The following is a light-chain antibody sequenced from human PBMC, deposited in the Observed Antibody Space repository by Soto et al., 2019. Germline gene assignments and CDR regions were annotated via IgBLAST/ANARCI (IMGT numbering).Light chain of an antibody. CDR1: QSISSW. J-gene: IGKJ2*01. CDR2: DAS. V-gene: IGKV1-5*01. CDR3: HQYNSYST. Sequence: DIQMTQSPSTLSASVGDRVIITCRASQSISSWLAWYQQKPGKAPKVLIYDASSLKSGVPSRFSGSGSETEFTLTISSLQPDDFATYYCHQYNSYSTFGQGTTLEIK.